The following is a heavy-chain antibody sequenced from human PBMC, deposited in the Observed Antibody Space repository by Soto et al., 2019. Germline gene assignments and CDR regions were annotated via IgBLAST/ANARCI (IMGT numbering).Heavy chain of an antibody. CDR3: AKASSYYDSSGYLSY. CDR1: GFTFSSYG. Sequence: QVQLVESGGGVVQPGRSLRLSCAASGFTFSSYGMHWVRQAPGKGLEWVAVISYDGSNKYYADSVKGRFTISRDNSKNTLYLQMNSPRAEDTAVYYCAKASSYYDSSGYLSYWGQGTLVTVSS. V-gene: IGHV3-30*18. CDR2: ISYDGSNK. J-gene: IGHJ4*02. D-gene: IGHD3-22*01.